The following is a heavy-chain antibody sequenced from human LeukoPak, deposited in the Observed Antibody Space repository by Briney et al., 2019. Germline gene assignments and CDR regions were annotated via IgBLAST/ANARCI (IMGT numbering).Heavy chain of an antibody. Sequence: PSETLSLTCTVSGGSISGYYWSWIRQSPGKGLEYIAYIYYTGSTDYNPSLKSRVTISVDTSKNQFSLKLSSVTVADTAVYYCAGTDYGDYWFDPWGQGTLVTVSS. D-gene: IGHD4-17*01. CDR2: IYYTGST. J-gene: IGHJ5*02. V-gene: IGHV4-59*08. CDR1: GGSISGYY. CDR3: AGTDYGDYWFDP.